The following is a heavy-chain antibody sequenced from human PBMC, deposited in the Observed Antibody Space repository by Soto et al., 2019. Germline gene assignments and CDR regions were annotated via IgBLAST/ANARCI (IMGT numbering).Heavy chain of an antibody. CDR1: GGTFSSYA. CDR3: ACPIVGATHDACDI. V-gene: IGHV1-69*01. CDR2: IIPIFGTA. Sequence: QVQLVQSGAEVKKPGSSVKVSCKASGGTFSSYAISWVRQAPGQGLEWMGGIIPIFGTANYAQKFQGRVTITADESTSTAYMELSSLRSEETAVYYCACPIVGATHDACDIWGQGTMVTVSS. J-gene: IGHJ3*02. D-gene: IGHD1-26*01.